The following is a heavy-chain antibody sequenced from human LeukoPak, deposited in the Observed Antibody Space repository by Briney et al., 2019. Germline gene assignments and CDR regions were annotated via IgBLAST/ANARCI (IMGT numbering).Heavy chain of an antibody. Sequence: ASVKVSCKVSGGTFSDSTLSWVRQVPGQGLEWMGGIISISGSPNYAQGFQGRVTFTTDESTSTAYMELRSLTSEDTAVYYCARDPTGSGSTYAFDIWGQGTMVTVSS. CDR3: ARDPTGSGSTYAFDI. CDR1: GGTFSDST. V-gene: IGHV1-69*05. J-gene: IGHJ3*02. CDR2: IISISGSP. D-gene: IGHD1-26*01.